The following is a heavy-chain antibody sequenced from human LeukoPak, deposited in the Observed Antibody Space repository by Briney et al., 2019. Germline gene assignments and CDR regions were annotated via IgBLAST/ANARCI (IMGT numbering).Heavy chain of an antibody. J-gene: IGHJ4*02. CDR1: GGSINSYY. CDR2: ITYSGST. V-gene: IGHV4-59*01. CDR3: ARGNAN. Sequence: SETLSLTCTVSGGSINSYYWSWIRQPPGKGLEWIGYITYSGSTNYNPSLKSRVTISVDTSKNLFFLKLTSVTAADTALYYCARGNANWGQGTLVTVSS.